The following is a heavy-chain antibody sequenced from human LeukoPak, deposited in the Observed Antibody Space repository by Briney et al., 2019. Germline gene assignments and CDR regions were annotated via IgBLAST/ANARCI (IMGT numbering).Heavy chain of an antibody. V-gene: IGHV3-23*01. CDR1: GFAFGSYA. J-gene: IGHJ4*02. CDR2: IFGSGGSP. D-gene: IGHD6-19*01. CDR3: GKTTAGYSSGQKPAWPVDY. Sequence: GGSLRLSCEASGFAFGSYAMYWIRQAPGKGLEWVAGIFGSGGSPHYTDSVKGRFTISRDNSKNTVYLQINSLRAEDTAVYYCGKTTAGYSSGQKPAWPVDYWGQGTLVTVSS.